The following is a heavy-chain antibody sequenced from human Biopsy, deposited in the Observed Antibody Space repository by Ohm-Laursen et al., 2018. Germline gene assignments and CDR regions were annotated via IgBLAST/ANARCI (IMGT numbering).Heavy chain of an antibody. CDR2: IIAPSGTT. CDR1: GGTLSKYA. D-gene: IGHD3-22*01. Sequence: SVKVSCKTFGGTLSKYAMSWVRQAPGQGLEWLGVIIAPSGTTNSAQRFQGRLSITADGSATSVYMELSSLTSEDTAVYYCARTGAYYHDSSLYYFYGLDLWGQGSTVTVFS. V-gene: IGHV1-69*13. CDR3: ARTGAYYHDSSLYYFYGLDL. J-gene: IGHJ6*02.